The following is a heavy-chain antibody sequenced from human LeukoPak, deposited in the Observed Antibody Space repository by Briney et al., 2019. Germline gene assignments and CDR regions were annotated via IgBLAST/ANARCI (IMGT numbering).Heavy chain of an antibody. J-gene: IGHJ4*02. D-gene: IGHD3-22*01. CDR2: NNGDGSTT. Sequence: GGSLRLSCVASGFSLSGYWMYWVRQAPGKGLMYISRNNGDGSTTNYADVVKGRFTISRDNAKNSLYLQMNSLRAEDTAVYYCARGGITMIVVAIQWGQGTLVTVSS. V-gene: IGHV3-74*01. CDR1: GFSLSGYW. CDR3: ARGGITMIVVAIQ.